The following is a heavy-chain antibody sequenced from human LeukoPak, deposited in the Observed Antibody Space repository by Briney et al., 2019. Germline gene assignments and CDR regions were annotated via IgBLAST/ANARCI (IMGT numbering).Heavy chain of an antibody. V-gene: IGHV4-4*07. CDR2: IYTSGST. J-gene: IGHJ3*02. CDR3: ARQGGFLDAFGFDDI. Sequence: SETLSLTCTVSGGSISSYHWSWIRQPAGKGLEWTGRIYTSGSTKYNPSLESRVTMSVDTSKNQFSLKLTSVTAADTAVYYCARQGGFLDAFGFDDIWGQGTMVTVSS. D-gene: IGHD3/OR15-3a*01. CDR1: GGSISSYH.